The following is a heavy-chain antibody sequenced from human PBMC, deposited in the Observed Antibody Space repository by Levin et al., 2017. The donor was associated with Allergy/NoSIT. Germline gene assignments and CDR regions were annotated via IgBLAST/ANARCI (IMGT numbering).Heavy chain of an antibody. D-gene: IGHD6-13*01. CDR2: IIPMSGTT. V-gene: IGHV1-69*13. CDR1: GGTFSSYA. J-gene: IGHJ4*02. CDR3: ARGYSGNWYGFDH. Sequence: GASVKVSCKASGGTFSSYAISWVRQAPGQGLEWMGGIIPMSGTTNYAQKFQDRVTITADESTSTAYMELNSLRSEDTAIYYCARGYSGNWYGFDHWGQGTLVTVSS.